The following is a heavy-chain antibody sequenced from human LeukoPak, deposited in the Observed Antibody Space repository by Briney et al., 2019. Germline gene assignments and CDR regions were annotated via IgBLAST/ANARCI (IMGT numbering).Heavy chain of an antibody. CDR2: IYHSGST. J-gene: IGHJ4*02. D-gene: IGHD3-10*01. V-gene: IGHV4-30-2*01. CDR3: ARGPKQYYYGSGSYYRGADY. CDR1: GGSISSGGYY. Sequence: KTSETLSLTCTVSGGSISSGGYYWSWIRQPPGKGLEWIGYIYHSGSTYYNPSLKSRVTISVDRSKNQFSLKLSSVTAADTAVYYCARGPKQYYYGSGSYYRGADYWGQGTLVTVSS.